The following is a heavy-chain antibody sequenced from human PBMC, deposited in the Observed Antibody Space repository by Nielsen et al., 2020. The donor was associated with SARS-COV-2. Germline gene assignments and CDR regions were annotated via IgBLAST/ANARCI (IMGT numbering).Heavy chain of an antibody. V-gene: IGHV3-13*04. CDR2: IGTAGDT. CDR1: GFTFSSYD. Sequence: GESLKISCAASGFTFSSYDMHWVRQATGKGLEWVSAIGTAGDTYYPGSVKDRFTISRENAKNSLYLQMNSLRAGDTAVYYCARALYNWNYFGYYYGMDVWGQGTTVTVSS. CDR3: ARALYNWNYFGYYYGMDV. J-gene: IGHJ6*02. D-gene: IGHD1-7*01.